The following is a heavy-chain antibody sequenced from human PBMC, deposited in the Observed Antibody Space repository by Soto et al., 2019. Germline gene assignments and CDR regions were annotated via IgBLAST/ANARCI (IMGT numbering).Heavy chain of an antibody. Sequence: QVQLVQSGAEVKKPGASVKVSCKASGYTFTSYGISWVRQAPGQGLEWMGWISAYNGNTNYAQKLQGRVTMTTDTTTSTADMELRSRRSDDTAVYYGARDRGSYALDYWGQGTLVTVSS. D-gene: IGHD1-26*01. CDR3: ARDRGSYALDY. CDR2: ISAYNGNT. V-gene: IGHV1-18*01. CDR1: GYTFTSYG. J-gene: IGHJ4*02.